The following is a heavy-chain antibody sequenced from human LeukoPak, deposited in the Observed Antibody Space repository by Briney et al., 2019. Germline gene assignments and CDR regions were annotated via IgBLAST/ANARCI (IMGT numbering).Heavy chain of an antibody. CDR1: GFTFSSYG. CDR2: ISYDGSNK. Sequence: PGRSLRLSCAASGFTFSSYGMHWVRQAPGKGLEWVAVISYDGSNKYYADSVKGRFTISRDNSKNTLYLQMNSLRAEDTAVYYCAKDGGGHSSFLTEWGQGTLVTVSS. D-gene: IGHD2-21*02. V-gene: IGHV3-30*18. J-gene: IGHJ4*02. CDR3: AKDGGGHSSFLTE.